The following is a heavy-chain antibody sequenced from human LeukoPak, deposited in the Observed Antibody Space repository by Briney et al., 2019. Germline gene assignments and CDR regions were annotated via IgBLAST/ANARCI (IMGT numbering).Heavy chain of an antibody. CDR1: GYTFTDYY. CDR3: ARVLFYSSGNKSNRVDY. J-gene: IGHJ4*02. Sequence: ASVKVSCKASGYTFTDYYMHWVRQAPGQGLEWIGWINPNNGGRIYAQKFQGRVTMTRDTSIRTAYMELSRLRSDDTAVYYCARVLFYSSGNKSNRVDYWGQGTLVTVSS. D-gene: IGHD6-19*01. V-gene: IGHV1-2*02. CDR2: INPNNGGR.